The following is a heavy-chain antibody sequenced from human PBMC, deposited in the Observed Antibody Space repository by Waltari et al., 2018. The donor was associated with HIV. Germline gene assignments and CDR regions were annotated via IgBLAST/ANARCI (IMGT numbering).Heavy chain of an antibody. Sequence: QLQLQESGPGLVKPSETLSLTCTLSGDSTSTNNYPSGWIRQPPGKGLEWIGSITYSGRAYYNPSLKSRVTISVHTSKTLFSLKLSSVTAAATAVYYCAREAVVMVDASGTNWFDPWGQGTLVTVSS. J-gene: IGHJ5*02. CDR2: ITYSGRA. CDR3: AREAVVMVDASGTNWFDP. CDR1: GDSTSTNNYP. D-gene: IGHD2-8*01. V-gene: IGHV4-39*07.